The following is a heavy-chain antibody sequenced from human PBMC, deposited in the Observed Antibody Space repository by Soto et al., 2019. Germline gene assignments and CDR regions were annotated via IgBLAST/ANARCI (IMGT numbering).Heavy chain of an antibody. Sequence: EVQLLESGGGLVQPGGFLRLSCAASGITISNYPMSWVRLAPGKGLDWVSGISGSGDRTYYADSAKGRFTISKDISKNSLSLQLDSLGVEDTAVYFCVKDDGGYPSTAPLWGQGTLVTVSS. V-gene: IGHV3-23*01. D-gene: IGHD3-22*01. CDR2: ISGSGDRT. CDR3: VKDDGGYPSTAPL. CDR1: GITISNYP. J-gene: IGHJ4*02.